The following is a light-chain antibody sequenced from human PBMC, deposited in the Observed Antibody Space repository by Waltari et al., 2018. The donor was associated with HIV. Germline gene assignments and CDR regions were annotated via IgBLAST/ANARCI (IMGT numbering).Light chain of an antibody. CDR3: SSFANRDGFYVL. CDR1: NSDIGTYDY. Sequence: QSALTQPPSASGSPGQSVTLPCTGTNSDIGTYDYVSWYQQHPGKAPKLVISEVTKRPSGVSDRFSGSKSGNTAFLTVSGLQAEDEADYYCSSFANRDGFYVLFGGGTRLTVL. V-gene: IGLV2-8*01. J-gene: IGLJ2*01. CDR2: EVT.